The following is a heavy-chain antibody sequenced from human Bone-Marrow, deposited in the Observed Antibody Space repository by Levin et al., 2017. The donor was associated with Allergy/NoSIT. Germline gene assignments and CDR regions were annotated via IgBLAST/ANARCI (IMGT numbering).Heavy chain of an antibody. J-gene: IGHJ4*02. CDR3: GRSWSPDSKLLVGY. CDR1: GGSIGSTSYY. V-gene: IGHV4-39*01. D-gene: IGHD2-21*01. CDR2: IHSGGTT. Sequence: PSETLSLTCSVSGGSIGSTSYYWQWIRQPPGEGLEWIGIIHSGGTTYYNPSLKSRVTISLDTSKNQFSLKMTSVTAADTGVYYCGRSWSPDSKLLVGYWGQGTLVTVSS.